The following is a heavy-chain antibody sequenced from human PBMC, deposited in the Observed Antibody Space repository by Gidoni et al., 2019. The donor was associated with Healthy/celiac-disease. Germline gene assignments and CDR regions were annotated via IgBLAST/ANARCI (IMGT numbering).Heavy chain of an antibody. Sequence: EGQLLESGGGLVQPGGSLRLSCAASGFTFSSYAMSWVRQAPGKGLEWVSASSGSGGSTYYAEAVKGRYTITRDNSKNTRYLQMNSMRAEDTAVYYCAKHPHIVVVQAAFDYWGQGTLVTVSA. V-gene: IGHV3-23*01. CDR2: SSGSGGST. D-gene: IGHD2-2*01. J-gene: IGHJ4*02. CDR1: GFTFSSYA. CDR3: AKHPHIVVVQAAFDY.